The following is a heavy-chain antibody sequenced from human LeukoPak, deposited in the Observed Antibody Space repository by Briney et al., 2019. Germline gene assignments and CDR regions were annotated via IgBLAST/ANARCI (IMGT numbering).Heavy chain of an antibody. J-gene: IGHJ4*02. D-gene: IGHD7-27*01. CDR3: ARQASPLTGEVDY. V-gene: IGHV4-39*01. Sequence: SETLSLTCSVSGGSISSSSYYWGWIRQPPGKGLEWIGSIYYRGSTYYNPSLRSRVTISVDTSKNQFSLKLSSVTAADTAVYSRARQASPLTGEVDYWGQGTLVTVSS. CDR1: GGSISSSSYY. CDR2: IYYRGST.